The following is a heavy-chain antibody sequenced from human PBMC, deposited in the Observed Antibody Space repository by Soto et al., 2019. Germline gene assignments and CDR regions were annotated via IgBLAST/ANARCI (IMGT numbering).Heavy chain of an antibody. CDR3: ARGKVVPAAPGGYYYYGMDV. V-gene: IGHV3-21*01. Sequence: LRLSCAASGFTFSSYSMNWVRQAPGKGLEWVSSISSSSSYIYYADSVKGRFTISRDNAKNSLYLQMNSLRAEDTAVYYCARGKVVPAAPGGYYYYGMDVWGQGTTVTVSS. CDR1: GFTFSSYS. D-gene: IGHD2-2*01. CDR2: ISSSSSYI. J-gene: IGHJ6*02.